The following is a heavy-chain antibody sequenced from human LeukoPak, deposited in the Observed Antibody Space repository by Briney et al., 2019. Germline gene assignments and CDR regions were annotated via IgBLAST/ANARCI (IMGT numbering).Heavy chain of an antibody. Sequence: SETLSLTCAVYGGSFSSYYWSWIRQPPGKGLEWIGEINHSGSTNYNPSLKSRVTISVDTSKNQFSLKLSSVTAADTAVYYCARGKARYYDSSGPPLYYWGQGTLVTVSS. CDR3: ARGKARYYDSSGPPLYY. V-gene: IGHV4-34*01. J-gene: IGHJ4*02. D-gene: IGHD3-22*01. CDR1: GGSFSSYY. CDR2: INHSGST.